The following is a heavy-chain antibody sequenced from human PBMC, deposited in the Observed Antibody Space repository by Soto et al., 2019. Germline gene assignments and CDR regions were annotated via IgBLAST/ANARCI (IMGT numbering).Heavy chain of an antibody. CDR1: VGSVSSGSYY. CDR3: ASLDYYDSSGYKTYPLFEY. V-gene: IGHV4-61*01. Sequence: SETLSLTCTFSVGSVSSGSYYCSWIRQPPWKGLEWIGYIYYSGSTNYNPSLKSRVTISVDTSKNQFSLKLSSVTAADTAVYYCASLDYYDSSGYKTYPLFEYWGQGTLVIVS. J-gene: IGHJ4*02. D-gene: IGHD3-22*01. CDR2: IYYSGST.